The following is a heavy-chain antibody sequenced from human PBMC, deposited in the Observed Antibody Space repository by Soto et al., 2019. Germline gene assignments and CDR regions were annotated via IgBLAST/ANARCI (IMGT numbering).Heavy chain of an antibody. Sequence: ASVKVSCKASGGTFSSNLISWVRQAPGQGLEWMGGIIPIFGTANYAQKFQGRVTITADESTSTAYMELSSLKSEDTAVYYCATDGTIMRNWGQRALVTVSS. V-gene: IGHV1-69*13. CDR1: GGTFSSNL. J-gene: IGHJ1*01. CDR2: IIPIFGTA. CDR3: ATDGTIMRN. D-gene: IGHD3-16*01.